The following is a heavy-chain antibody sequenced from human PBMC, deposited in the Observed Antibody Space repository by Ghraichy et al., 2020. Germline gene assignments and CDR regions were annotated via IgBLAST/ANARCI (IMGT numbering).Heavy chain of an antibody. Sequence: GGSLRLSCAASGFTLNNYGMHWVRQAPGKGLEWVAVISYDGNNKYYADSVKGRFTISRDNSKNTLYLQMNSLRAEDTAVYYCAKEGDSSGWYHFDYWGQGTLVTVSS. CDR3: AKEGDSSGWYHFDY. J-gene: IGHJ4*02. V-gene: IGHV3-30*18. D-gene: IGHD6-19*01. CDR1: GFTLNNYG. CDR2: ISYDGNNK.